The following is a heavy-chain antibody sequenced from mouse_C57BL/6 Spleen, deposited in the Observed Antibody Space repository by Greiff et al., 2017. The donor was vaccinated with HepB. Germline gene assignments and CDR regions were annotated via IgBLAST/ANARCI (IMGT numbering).Heavy chain of an antibody. Sequence: VQLKQSGPELVKPGASVKISCKASGYSFTGYYMNWVKQSPEKSLEWIGEINPSTGGTTYNQKFKAKATLTVDKSSSTAYMQLKSLTSEDSAVYYCARGIYYEGYWGQGTTLTVSS. CDR2: INPSTGGT. V-gene: IGHV1-42*01. D-gene: IGHD2-4*01. CDR3: ARGIYYEGY. CDR1: GYSFTGYY. J-gene: IGHJ2*01.